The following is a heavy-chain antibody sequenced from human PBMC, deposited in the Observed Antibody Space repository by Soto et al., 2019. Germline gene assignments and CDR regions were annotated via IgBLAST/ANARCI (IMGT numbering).Heavy chain of an antibody. CDR2: INHRGST. CDR1: SGSFSGYS. D-gene: IGHD2-2*01. V-gene: IGHV4-34*01. CDR3: AGHCTTTSCYWRFDP. J-gene: IGHJ5*02. Sequence: QVQLQQWGAGLLKPSETLSLTCAVYSGSFSGYSWSWIRQPPGKGLEWIGEINHRGSTNYNPSLKSRVTVSVDTSKNQFSLKVTSVTAADTAVYYCAGHCTTTSCYWRFDPWGQGTLVTVSS.